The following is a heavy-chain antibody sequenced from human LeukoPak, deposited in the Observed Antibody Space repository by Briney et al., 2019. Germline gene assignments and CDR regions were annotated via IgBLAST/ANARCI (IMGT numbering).Heavy chain of an antibody. V-gene: IGHV3-48*01. D-gene: IGHD3-10*01. J-gene: IGHJ6*03. CDR3: ARDSSAPGYYYYYMDV. Sequence: PGGSLRLSCAASGFTFSDYSMNWVRQAPGKGLEWLSYITSSSSTIYYADSVRGRFTISRDNAKNSLYLQMNSLRAEDTAVYYCARDSSAPGYYYYYMDVWGKGTTVTVSS. CDR1: GFTFSDYS. CDR2: ITSSSSTI.